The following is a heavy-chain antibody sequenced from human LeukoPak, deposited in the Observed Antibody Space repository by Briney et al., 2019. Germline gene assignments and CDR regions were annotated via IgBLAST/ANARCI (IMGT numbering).Heavy chain of an antibody. D-gene: IGHD3-22*01. V-gene: IGHV4-34*01. CDR2: INHSGST. J-gene: IGHJ3*02. CDR3: ARGGYYYVLDAFDI. CDR1: GGSFSGYY. Sequence: PSETLSLTCAVYGGSFSGYYWSWIRQPPGKGLEWIGEINHSGSTNYNPSLKSRVTISVDTSKNQFSLKLSSVTAADTAVYYCARGGYYYVLDAFDIWGQGTMVTVSS.